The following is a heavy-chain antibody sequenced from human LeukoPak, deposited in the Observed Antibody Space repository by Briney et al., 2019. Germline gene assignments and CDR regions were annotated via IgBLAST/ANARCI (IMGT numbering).Heavy chain of an antibody. CDR2: IDYSGST. CDR1: GGSISSYY. D-gene: IGHD3-10*01. J-gene: IGHJ3*02. CDR3: ARNLWFGESADAFNI. Sequence: SETLSLTCTVAGGSISSYYWAWVRQPGGEGLGWIGYIDYSGSTNYNPSLKSRVTLSVDTSKNQFSLNLSSVTAADTAVYYCARNLWFGESADAFNIWGQGTMVTVSS. V-gene: IGHV4-59*01.